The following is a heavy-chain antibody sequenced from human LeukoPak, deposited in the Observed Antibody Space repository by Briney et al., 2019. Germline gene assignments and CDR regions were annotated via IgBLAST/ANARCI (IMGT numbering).Heavy chain of an antibody. J-gene: IGHJ3*01. V-gene: IGHV3-15*01. CDR2: IRSYTSGGTA. D-gene: IGHD1-26*01. Sequence: GGSLRLSCAGSGTSGTSGFTFNDAWMNWVRQAPGKGLEWLGRIRSYTSGGTANYAAPVRGRFIISRDDSKKTVYLQMSRLKTEDTAMYYCTSGEMSASDFWGQGTMVTVSS. CDR3: TSGEMSASDF. CDR1: GFTFNDAW.